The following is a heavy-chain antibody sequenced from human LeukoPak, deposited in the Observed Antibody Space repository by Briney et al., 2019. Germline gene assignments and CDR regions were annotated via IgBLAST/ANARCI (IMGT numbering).Heavy chain of an antibody. CDR3: ARGLSQYYDSSGYYSYFDS. V-gene: IGHV3-7*01. D-gene: IGHD3-22*01. J-gene: IGHJ4*02. Sequence: PGGSLRLSCAASGFTFSSSWMSRVRQAPGKGLEWVASIKQDRSEKYYVDSVKGRFTISRDNAKNSLYLQMNSLRAEDTAVYYCARGLSQYYDSSGYYSYFDSWGQGTLVTVSS. CDR1: GFTFSSSW. CDR2: IKQDRSEK.